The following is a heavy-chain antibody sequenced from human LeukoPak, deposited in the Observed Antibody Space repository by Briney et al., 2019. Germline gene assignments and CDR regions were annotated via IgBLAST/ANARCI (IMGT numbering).Heavy chain of an antibody. CDR2: MSNDGTNA. V-gene: IGHV3-30-3*01. J-gene: IGHJ5*02. CDR1: GFTFSAYA. Sequence: GGSLRLSCVDSGFTFSAYAMHWVRQAPGKGLEWVAVMSNDGTNAYYADSVKGRFTISRDNSKNTLYLQMSSLSAEDTAVYYCARCSTRRGHAVRGFAPWGQGPLVTVST. D-gene: IGHD3-10*02. CDR3: ARCSTRRGHAVRGFAP.